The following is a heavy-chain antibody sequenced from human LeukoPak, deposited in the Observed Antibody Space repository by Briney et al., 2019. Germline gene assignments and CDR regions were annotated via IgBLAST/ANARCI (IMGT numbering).Heavy chain of an antibody. CDR2: MNPKSGKT. J-gene: IGHJ4*02. CDR3: ARGVYGGNSMNFDY. V-gene: IGHV1-8*03. Sequence: ASVKVSCKASGYTFTSYDTNWVRQALGQGLEWMGWMNPKSGKTDYAQKFQGRVTITRNTSISTAYMELSSLRSEDTAVYYCARGVYGGNSMNFDYWGQGTLVTVSS. D-gene: IGHD4-23*01. CDR1: GYTFTSYD.